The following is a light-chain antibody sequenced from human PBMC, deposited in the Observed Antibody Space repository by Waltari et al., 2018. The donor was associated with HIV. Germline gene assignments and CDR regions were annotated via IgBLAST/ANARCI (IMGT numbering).Light chain of an antibody. CDR3: ASWDDSLNGPV. Sequence: QSVLTQPPSASGTPEQRVTISCSGSTSNIGRNTVSWFQQFPGTAPKVLISGKKQRLSGVPDRFAGSKSGTSASLAISGLQSEDEADYYCASWDDSLNGPVFGGGTKLTVV. V-gene: IGLV1-44*01. J-gene: IGLJ2*01. CDR2: GKK. CDR1: TSNIGRNT.